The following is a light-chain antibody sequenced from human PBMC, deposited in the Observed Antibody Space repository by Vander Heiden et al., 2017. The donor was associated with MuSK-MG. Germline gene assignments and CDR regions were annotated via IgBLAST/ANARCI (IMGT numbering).Light chain of an antibody. J-gene: IGKJ2*01. CDR2: GVS. Sequence: EIVMTQSPATMSVSPGERATLSCRASQSVSGHLAWYQQRPGQAPRLLIHGVSTRDTGTPARFSGSGSGTEFTLTITSLQSEDFAVYYCQHYSNWAPYTFGQGTKLEIK. V-gene: IGKV3-15*01. CDR1: QSVSGH. CDR3: QHYSNWAPYT.